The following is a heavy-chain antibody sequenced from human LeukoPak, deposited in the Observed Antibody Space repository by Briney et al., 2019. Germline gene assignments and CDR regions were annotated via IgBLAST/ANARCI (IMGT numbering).Heavy chain of an antibody. CDR1: GFTFSTYS. CDR3: AGSWSPYDAFDI. Sequence: GGSLRLSCAASGFTFSTYSMNWVRQAPGKGLEWVSSISSRCSYIYYADSMKGRFTISRDNAKNSLYLQMHSLTAEDTAVYYCAGSWSPYDAFDIWGQGTMVTVSS. CDR2: ISSRCSYI. J-gene: IGHJ3*02. D-gene: IGHD6-13*01. V-gene: IGHV3-21*01.